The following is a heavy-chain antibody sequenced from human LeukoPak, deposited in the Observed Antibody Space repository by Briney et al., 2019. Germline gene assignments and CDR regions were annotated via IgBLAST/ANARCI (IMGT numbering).Heavy chain of an antibody. CDR1: GGSFSGYY. CDR2: INHSGST. V-gene: IGHV4-34*01. CDR3: ARGRFHCSSTSCYYYYGMDV. Sequence: SSETLSLTCAVYGGSFSGYYWSWIRQPPGKGLEWIGGINHSGSTNYNPSLKSRVTISVDTSKNQFSLKLSSVTAADTAVYYCARGRFHCSSTSCYYYYGMDVWGQGTTVTVSS. D-gene: IGHD2-2*01. J-gene: IGHJ6*02.